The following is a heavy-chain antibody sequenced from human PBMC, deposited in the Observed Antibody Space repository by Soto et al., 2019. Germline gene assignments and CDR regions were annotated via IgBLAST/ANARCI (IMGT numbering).Heavy chain of an antibody. CDR2: IDPSDSYT. CDR1: GYSFTSYW. D-gene: IGHD6-19*01. J-gene: IGHJ6*02. CDR3: ARPPVAGTSGYYYGMDV. V-gene: IGHV5-10-1*01. Sequence: GESLKISCKGSGYSFTSYWISWVRQMPGKGLEWMGRIDPSDSYTNYSPSFQGHVTISADKSISTAHLQWSSLKASDTAMYYCARPPVAGTSGYYYGMDVWGQGTTVTVSS.